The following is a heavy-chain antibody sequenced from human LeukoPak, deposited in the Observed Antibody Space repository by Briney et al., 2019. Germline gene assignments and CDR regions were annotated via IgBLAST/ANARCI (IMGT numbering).Heavy chain of an antibody. CDR3: ARELYSSSWYGISSYFDY. D-gene: IGHD6-13*01. V-gene: IGHV3-48*01. J-gene: IGHJ4*02. CDR2: ISSSSSTI. CDR1: GFTFSSYS. Sequence: GGSLRLSCAASGFTFSSYSMDWVRQAPGKGLEWVSYISSSSSTIYYADSVKGRFTISRDNAKNSLYLQMNSLRAEDTAVYYCARELYSSSWYGISSYFDYWGQGTLVTVSS.